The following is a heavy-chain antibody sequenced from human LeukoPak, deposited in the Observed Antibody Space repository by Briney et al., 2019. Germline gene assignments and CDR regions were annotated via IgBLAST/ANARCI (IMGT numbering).Heavy chain of an antibody. J-gene: IGHJ6*03. Sequence: SGGSLRLSCAASGFTFSSYGMHWVRQAPGKGLEWVAVIWYDGSNKYYADSVKGRFTISRDNSKNTLYLQMNSLRVEDTAVYYCSAFGGNVIFGSYYMDVWGKGTTVTVSS. V-gene: IGHV3-30*02. CDR3: SAFGGNVIFGSYYMDV. CDR2: IWYDGSNK. D-gene: IGHD3-3*02. CDR1: GFTFSSYG.